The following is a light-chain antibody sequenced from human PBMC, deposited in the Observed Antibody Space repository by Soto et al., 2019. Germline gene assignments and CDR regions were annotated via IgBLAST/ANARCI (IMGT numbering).Light chain of an antibody. CDR2: EVS. J-gene: IGLJ1*01. Sequence: QSALTQPPSASGSPGQSVTISCTVTSSDVGGYNYVSWYQQHPGKAPKLMIYEVSKRPSGVPDRFSGSKSGNTASLTVSGLQAEDEADYYCSSYAGSNNPSVFGTGTKVTVL. CDR1: SSDVGGYNY. V-gene: IGLV2-8*01. CDR3: SSYAGSNNPSV.